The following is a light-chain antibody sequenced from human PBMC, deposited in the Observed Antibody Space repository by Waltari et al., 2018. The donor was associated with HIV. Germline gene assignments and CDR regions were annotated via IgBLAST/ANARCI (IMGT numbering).Light chain of an antibody. CDR1: LSHVGGYNH. V-gene: IGLV2-14*03. J-gene: IGLJ1*01. CDR3: SSFTSSVTYV. Sequence: QSALTQPASASGSPGQSITLPCTGTLSHVGGYNHVSWYQQHPGKAPKLMLYDVTNRPSGVSNRFSGSKSGNTASLTISGLQAEDEADYYCSSFTSSVTYVFGTGTKVAVL. CDR2: DVT.